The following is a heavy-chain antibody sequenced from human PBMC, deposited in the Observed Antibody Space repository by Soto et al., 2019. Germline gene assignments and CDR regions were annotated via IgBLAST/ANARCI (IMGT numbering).Heavy chain of an antibody. D-gene: IGHD5-18*01. CDR1: GGTFSSYA. Sequence: SVKVSCKASGGTFSSYAISWVRQAPGQGLEWMGGIIPIFGTANYAQKFQGRVTITADESTSTAYMELSSLRSEETAVYYCAREGIANSYGYWPFDYWGQGTLVTVSS. CDR3: AREGIANSYGYWPFDY. V-gene: IGHV1-69*13. CDR2: IIPIFGTA. J-gene: IGHJ4*02.